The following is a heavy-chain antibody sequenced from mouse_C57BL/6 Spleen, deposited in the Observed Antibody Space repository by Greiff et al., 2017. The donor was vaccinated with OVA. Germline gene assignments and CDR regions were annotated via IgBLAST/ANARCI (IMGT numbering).Heavy chain of an antibody. CDR2: ISYSGST. CDR3: ATSRSGSSLAWFAY. CDR1: GYSITSDY. V-gene: IGHV3-8*01. Sequence: EVQLVESGPGLAKPSQTLSLTCSVTGYSITSDYWNWIRKFPGNKLEYMGYISYSGSTYYNPSLKRRIAITRDTSKNQYYLQLNSLTTDDTATYYCATSRSGSSLAWFAYWGQGTLVTVSA. J-gene: IGHJ3*01. D-gene: IGHD1-1*01.